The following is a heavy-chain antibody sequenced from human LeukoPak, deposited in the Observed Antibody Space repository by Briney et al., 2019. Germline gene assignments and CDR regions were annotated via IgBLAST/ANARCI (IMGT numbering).Heavy chain of an antibody. Sequence: SVKVSCKASGGTFSSYALSWVRQAPGHGLEWMGGIIPAFGTANYAQKCQGRVTITADKSTSTAYMELSSLRSEDTAVYYCARDFGIAVAGTLFGAFDIWGQGTMVTVSS. CDR3: ARDFGIAVAGTLFGAFDI. V-gene: IGHV1-69*06. D-gene: IGHD6-19*01. J-gene: IGHJ3*02. CDR2: IIPAFGTA. CDR1: GGTFSSYA.